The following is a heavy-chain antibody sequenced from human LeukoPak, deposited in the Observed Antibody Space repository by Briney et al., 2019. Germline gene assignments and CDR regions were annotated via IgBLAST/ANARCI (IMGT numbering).Heavy chain of an antibody. Sequence: SQTLSLTCTVSGGSISSGSYYWSWIRQPAGKGLEWIGRIYTGGSTNYNPSLKSRVTISVDTSKNQFSLKLSPVTAADTAVYYCVRAPTTYYMDVWGKGTTITVSS. CDR3: VRAPTTYYMDV. J-gene: IGHJ6*03. CDR1: GGSISSGSYY. V-gene: IGHV4-61*02. CDR2: IYTGGST. D-gene: IGHD1-1*01.